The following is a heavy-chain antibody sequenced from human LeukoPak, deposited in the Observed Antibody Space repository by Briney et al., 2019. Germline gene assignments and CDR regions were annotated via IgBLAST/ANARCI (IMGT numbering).Heavy chain of an antibody. CDR3: ARDFWGAYRVDYFDY. D-gene: IGHD3-3*01. CDR2: IKQDGSDK. J-gene: IGHJ4*02. Sequence: GGSLRLSCVGSGFSFRSHWVNWVRQSPGKGLEWVANIKQDGSDKYYVDSARGRFTVSRDNAKNSAFLQMNSLRAEDTAIYYCARDFWGAYRVDYFDYWGQGTLVTVSS. CDR1: GFSFRSHW. V-gene: IGHV3-7*01.